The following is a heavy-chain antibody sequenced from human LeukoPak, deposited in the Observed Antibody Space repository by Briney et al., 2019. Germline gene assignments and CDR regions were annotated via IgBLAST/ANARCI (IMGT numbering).Heavy chain of an antibody. D-gene: IGHD2-15*01. CDR2: IWYDGSNK. CDR3: ARDRLGYCSGGSCYTPSYYYYYGMDV. J-gene: IGHJ6*02. V-gene: IGHV3-33*01. CDR1: GFTFSSYG. Sequence: PGGSLRLSCAASGFTFSSYGMHWVRQAPGKGLERVAVIWYDGSNKYYADSVKGRFTISRDNSKNTLYLQMNSLRAGDTAVYYCARDRLGYCSGGSCYTPSYYYYYGMDVWGQGTTVTVSS.